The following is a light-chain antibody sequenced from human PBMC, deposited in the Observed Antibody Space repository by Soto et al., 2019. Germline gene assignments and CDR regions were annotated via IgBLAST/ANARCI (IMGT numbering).Light chain of an antibody. CDR2: NNN. CDR3: AAWDDSLNAYV. CDR1: SSNIGNNY. Sequence: QSVLTQPPSVSGAPGQKVTISCSGSSSNIGNNYVSWYQQLPGTAPKLLIHNNNQRPSGVPDRISGSKSGTSASLAISGLHSDDEADYYCAAWDDSLNAYVFGIGTKVTVL. J-gene: IGLJ1*01. V-gene: IGLV1-51*01.